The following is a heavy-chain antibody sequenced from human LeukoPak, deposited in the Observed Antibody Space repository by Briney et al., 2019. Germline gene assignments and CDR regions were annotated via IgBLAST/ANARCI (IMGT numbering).Heavy chain of an antibody. V-gene: IGHV1-2*06. CDR2: INPHSGGT. D-gene: IGHD7-27*01. CDR1: GYTFTGYY. J-gene: IGHJ4*02. CDR3: AKDGGLWVSAHWGDS. Sequence: ASVKVSCKASGYTFTGYYMHWVRQAPGQGLEWMGRINPHSGGTNYAQKFQGRVTMTRDTSISTAYMELSRLSSDDTAVYYCAKDGGLWVSAHWGDSWGRGTLVTVSS.